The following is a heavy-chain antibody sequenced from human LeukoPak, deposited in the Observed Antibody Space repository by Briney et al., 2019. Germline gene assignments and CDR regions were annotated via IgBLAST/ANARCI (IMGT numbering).Heavy chain of an antibody. J-gene: IGHJ3*02. Sequence: GGSLRLSCAASGFTFSSYSMNWVRQALGKGLEWVSYISSSSSTIYYADSVKGRFTISRDNAKNSLYLQMNSLRDEDTAVYYCARNLYSGSYSDRAGAFDIWGQGTMVTVSS. CDR1: GFTFSSYS. CDR3: ARNLYSGSYSDRAGAFDI. D-gene: IGHD1-26*01. V-gene: IGHV3-48*02. CDR2: ISSSSSTI.